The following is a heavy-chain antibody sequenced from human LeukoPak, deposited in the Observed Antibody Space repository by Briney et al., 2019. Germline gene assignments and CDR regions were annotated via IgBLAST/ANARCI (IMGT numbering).Heavy chain of an antibody. J-gene: IGHJ3*02. CDR2: ISANNGHT. V-gene: IGHV1-18*01. CDR3: AGSIAARRKAFDI. D-gene: IGHD6-6*01. CDR1: GYTFTSYG. Sequence: GASVKVSCKASGYTFTSYGISWVRQTPGQGLEWMGWISANNGHTNYAQKLQGRVTMTTDTSTSTAYMELRSLRSDDTAVYYCAGSIAARRKAFDIWGQGTMVTVSS.